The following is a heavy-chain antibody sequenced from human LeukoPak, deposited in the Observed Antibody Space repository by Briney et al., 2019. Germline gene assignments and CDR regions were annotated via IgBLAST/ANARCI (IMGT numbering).Heavy chain of an antibody. CDR2: IYYSGST. V-gene: IGHV4-61*05. D-gene: IGHD1-26*01. CDR3: ARVGGIVGATLHYPPPWVAFDI. J-gene: IGHJ3*02. CDR1: GGSISSSSYY. Sequence: SETLSLTCTVSGGSISSSSYYWGWIRQPPGKGLEWIGYIYYSGSTNYNPSLKSRVTISVDTSKNQFSLKLSSVTAADTAVYYCARVGGIVGATLHYPPPWVAFDIWGQGTMVTVSS.